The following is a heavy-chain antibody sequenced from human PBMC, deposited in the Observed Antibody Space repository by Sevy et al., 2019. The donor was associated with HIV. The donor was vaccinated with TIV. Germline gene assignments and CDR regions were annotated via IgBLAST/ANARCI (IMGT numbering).Heavy chain of an antibody. D-gene: IGHD4-17*01. CDR3: ATGTHDYTDYDRDAFAI. Sequence: GGSLRLSCATSEFTFSSYSMNWVRQAPGNGLEWVSSISGGGTYIYYADSVKGRLTISRDNAKNSLSLQMNSLRAEDTAVYYCATGTHDYTDYDRDAFAIWGQGTMVTVSS. CDR1: EFTFSSYS. CDR2: ISGGGTYI. V-gene: IGHV3-21*01. J-gene: IGHJ3*02.